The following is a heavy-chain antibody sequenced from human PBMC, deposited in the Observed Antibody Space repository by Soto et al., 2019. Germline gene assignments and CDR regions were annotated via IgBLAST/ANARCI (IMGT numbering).Heavy chain of an antibody. CDR3: ARKTRVATISYYYYGMDV. V-gene: IGHV4-4*02. D-gene: IGHD5-12*01. J-gene: IGHJ6*02. Sequence: KSSETLSLTCAVSGGSISSSNWWSWVRQPPGKGLEWIGEIYHSGSTNYNPSLKSRVTISVDKSKNQFSLKLSSVTAADTAVYDCARKTRVATISYYYYGMDVWGQGTTVTVSS. CDR1: GGSISSSNW. CDR2: IYHSGST.